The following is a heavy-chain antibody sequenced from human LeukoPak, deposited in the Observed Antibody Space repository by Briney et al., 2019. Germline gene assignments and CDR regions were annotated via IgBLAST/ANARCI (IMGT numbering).Heavy chain of an antibody. CDR1: GFTFSSYA. J-gene: IGHJ3*02. D-gene: IGHD3-10*01. CDR3: ARAGLLWFGELFSAFDI. CDR2: ISYDGSNK. Sequence: GGSLRLSCAASGFTFSSYAMHWVRQAPGKGLEWVAVISYDGSNKYYADSVKGRFTISRDSSKNTLYLQMNSLRAEDTAVYYCARAGLLWFGELFSAFDIWGQGTMVTVSS. V-gene: IGHV3-30*04.